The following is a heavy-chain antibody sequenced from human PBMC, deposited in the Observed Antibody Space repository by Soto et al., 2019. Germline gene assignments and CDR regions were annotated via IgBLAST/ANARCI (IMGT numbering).Heavy chain of an antibody. V-gene: IGHV3-30*18. D-gene: IGHD3-10*01. CDR1: GFTFSSYG. Sequence: GGSLRLSCAASGFTFSSYGMHWVRQAPGKGLEWVAVISYDGSNKYYADSVKGRFTISRDNSKNTLYLQMNSLRAEDTAVYYCAKIYYGSGSLWTSYYYYYYGMDVWGQGTTVTVSS. CDR3: AKIYYGSGSLWTSYYYYYYGMDV. J-gene: IGHJ6*02. CDR2: ISYDGSNK.